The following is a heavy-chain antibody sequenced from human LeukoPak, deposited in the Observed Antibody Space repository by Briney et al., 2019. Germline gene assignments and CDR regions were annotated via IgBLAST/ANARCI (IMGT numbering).Heavy chain of an antibody. Sequence: GGSLRLSCAASGFTFRSYGMHFVRQPRSKGLEWVAFVRYDGTNQYYADSVKGRFTISRDNSNNILYLQMNSLRPEDTAVYFCAKGYGESHFDSWGQGTLVTVSS. D-gene: IGHD5-18*01. J-gene: IGHJ4*02. V-gene: IGHV3-30*02. CDR3: AKGYGESHFDS. CDR2: VRYDGTNQ. CDR1: GFTFRSYG.